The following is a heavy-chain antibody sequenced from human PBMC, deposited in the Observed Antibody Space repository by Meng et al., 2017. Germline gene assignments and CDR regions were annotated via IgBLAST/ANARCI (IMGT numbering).Heavy chain of an antibody. V-gene: IGHV1-8*03. D-gene: IGHD3-10*01. Sequence: QVQLVQCGAEVKKPGATVKVSCKASGYTFTSYDINGGRQATGQGLEWMGWINTHSGNTGYDQKLQGRVTITRNDSISKASMELSSLSSEDTAVYYCARGYYGSGLFDHWGQGTLVTVSS. CDR3: ARGYYGSGLFDH. CDR2: INTHSGNT. CDR1: GYTFTSYD. J-gene: IGHJ5*02.